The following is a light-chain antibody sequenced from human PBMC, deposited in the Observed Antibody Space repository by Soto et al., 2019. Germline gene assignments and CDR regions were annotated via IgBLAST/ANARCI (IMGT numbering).Light chain of an antibody. CDR2: AAS. CDR3: QQYNNWWT. CDR1: QSVNRN. Sequence: EIVMTQSPATLSVSPGERATLSCSASQSVNRNLAWYQQKPGQAPMLLIYAASTRATGIPARFSGSGSETEFTLTISSLQSEDFAIYYCQQYNNWWTFGQGTKVEI. J-gene: IGKJ1*01. V-gene: IGKV3-15*01.